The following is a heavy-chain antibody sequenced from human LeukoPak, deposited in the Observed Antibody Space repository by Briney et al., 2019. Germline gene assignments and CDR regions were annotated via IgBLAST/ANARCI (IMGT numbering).Heavy chain of an antibody. V-gene: IGHV4-34*01. D-gene: IGHD2-2*01. Sequence: PSETLSLTCAVYGGSFSGYYWSWIRQPPGKGLEWIGEINHSGSTNYNPSLKSRVTISVDTSKNQFSLKLSSVTAADTAVYYCARHAPSRYCSSTSCYRGFLRMGWFDPWGQGTLVTVSS. CDR3: ARHAPSRYCSSTSCYRGFLRMGWFDP. CDR2: INHSGST. CDR1: GGSFSGYY. J-gene: IGHJ5*02.